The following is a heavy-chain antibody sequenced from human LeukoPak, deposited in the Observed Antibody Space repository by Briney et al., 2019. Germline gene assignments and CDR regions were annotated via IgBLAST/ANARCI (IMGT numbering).Heavy chain of an antibody. D-gene: IGHD5-24*01. CDR1: GGTFSSYA. J-gene: IGHJ4*02. V-gene: IGHV1-69*01. CDR2: IIPIFGTA. Sequence: WASVKVSCMASGGTFSSYAISWVRQAPGQGLEWMGGIIPIFGTANYAQKFQGGVTITADESTSTAYMELSSLRSEDTAVYYCARSRDGYNKIKPYYFDYWGQGTLVTVSS. CDR3: ARSRDGYNKIKPYYFDY.